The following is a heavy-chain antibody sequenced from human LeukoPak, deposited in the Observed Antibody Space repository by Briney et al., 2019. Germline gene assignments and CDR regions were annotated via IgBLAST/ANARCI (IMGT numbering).Heavy chain of an antibody. Sequence: PSETLSLTCAVSGGSISSGGYSWSWIRQPPGKGLEWIGYIYHSGSTYYNPSLKSRVTISVDRSKNQFSLKLSSVTAADTAVYYCAKDPWEGRGGYYYFYFDYWGQGTLVTVSS. D-gene: IGHD3-22*01. CDR3: AKDPWEGRGGYYYFYFDY. CDR2: IYHSGST. J-gene: IGHJ4*02. CDR1: GGSISSGGYS. V-gene: IGHV4-30-2*01.